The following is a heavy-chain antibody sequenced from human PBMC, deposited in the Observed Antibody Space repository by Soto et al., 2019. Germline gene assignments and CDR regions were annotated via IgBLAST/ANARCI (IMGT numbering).Heavy chain of an antibody. V-gene: IGHV3-30*18. CDR2: ISYDGSNK. Sequence: PGGSLRLSCAASGFTFSSYGMHWVRQAPGKGLEWVAVISYDGSNKYYADSVKGRFTISRDNSKDTLYLQMDSLRAEDTAVYYCAKAYLGQQLVGYYYYGMDVWGQGTTVTVSS. CDR3: AKAYLGQQLVGYYYYGMDV. CDR1: GFTFSSYG. J-gene: IGHJ6*02. D-gene: IGHD6-13*01.